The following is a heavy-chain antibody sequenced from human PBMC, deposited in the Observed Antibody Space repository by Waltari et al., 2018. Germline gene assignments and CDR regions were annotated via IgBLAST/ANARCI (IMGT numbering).Heavy chain of an antibody. CDR2: IYTSGST. J-gene: IGHJ4*02. CDR3: ARSQTNREDFDY. V-gene: IGHV4-4*07. CDR1: GGSISSYY. Sequence: QVQLQESGPGLVKPSETLSLTCTVSGGSISSYYWSWIRQPAGNGLEWIGRIYTSGSTNDNPSLKSRVTMSGDTSKNQFSLKLSSVTAADTAVYYCARSQTNREDFDYWGQGTLVTVSS.